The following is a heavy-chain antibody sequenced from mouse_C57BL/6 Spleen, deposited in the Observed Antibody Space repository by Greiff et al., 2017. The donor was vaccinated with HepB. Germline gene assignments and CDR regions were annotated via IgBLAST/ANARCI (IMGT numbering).Heavy chain of an antibody. J-gene: IGHJ3*01. D-gene: IGHD2-10*02. Sequence: VQLQQSGPELVKPGASVKIPCKASGYTFTDYNMDWVKQSHGKSLEWIGDINPNNGGTIYNQKFKGKATLTVDKSSSTAYMELRSLTSEDTAVYYCARSGYGNYVAWFAYWGQGTLVTVSA. V-gene: IGHV1-18*01. CDR3: ARSGYGNYVAWFAY. CDR2: INPNNGGT. CDR1: GYTFTDYN.